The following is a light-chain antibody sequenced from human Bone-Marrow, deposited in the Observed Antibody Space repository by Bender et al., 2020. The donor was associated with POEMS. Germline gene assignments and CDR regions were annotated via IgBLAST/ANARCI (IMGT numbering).Light chain of an antibody. CDR1: SNDIGAYNY. J-gene: IGLJ3*02. CDR2: DVS. CDR3: QSYDNSLGGWV. V-gene: IGLV2-14*03. Sequence: QSALTQPASVSGSPGQSITISCIGTSNDIGAYNYVSWYQHYPDKAPKLIIYDVSNRPSGVPDRFSGSKSGTSASLAITGLQAEDEGDYYCQSYDNSLGGWVFGGGTKLTVL.